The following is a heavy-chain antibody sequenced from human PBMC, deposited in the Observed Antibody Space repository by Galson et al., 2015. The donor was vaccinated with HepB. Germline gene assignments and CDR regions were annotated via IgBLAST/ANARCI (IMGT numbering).Heavy chain of an antibody. CDR3: ARVSPEGFIMITFGGVIAGWFDP. V-gene: IGHV1-69*13. D-gene: IGHD3-16*02. Sequence: SVKVSCKASGGTFSSYAISWVRQAPGQGLEWMGGIIPIFGTANYAQKFQGRVTITADESTSTAYMELSSLRSEDTAVYYCARVSPEGFIMITFGGVIAGWFDPWGQGTLVTVSS. J-gene: IGHJ5*02. CDR2: IIPIFGTA. CDR1: GGTFSSYA.